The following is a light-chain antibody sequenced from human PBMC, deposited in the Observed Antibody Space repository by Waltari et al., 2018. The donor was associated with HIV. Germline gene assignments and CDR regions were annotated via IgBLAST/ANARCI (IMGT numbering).Light chain of an antibody. V-gene: IGLV2-23*02. CDR2: EVT. Sequence: QSALTQPASVSGSPGQSITISCTGTSSDVGSYNVVSWYQQHPGKAPKLMIYEVTKRPAGVSNRFSGSKSGNTASLTIAGLQAEDEADYSCCSYAGRSTHVFGTGTKVTVL. CDR1: SSDVGSYNV. J-gene: IGLJ1*01. CDR3: CSYAGRSTHV.